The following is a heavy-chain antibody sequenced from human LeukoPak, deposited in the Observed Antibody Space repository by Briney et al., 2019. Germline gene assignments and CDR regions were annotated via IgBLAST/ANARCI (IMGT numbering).Heavy chain of an antibody. CDR2: ISSSSSII. J-gene: IGHJ4*02. CDR3: ATAPWDTSAYSFDY. Sequence: GGSLRLSCAASGFTFSSYSMNWVRQAPGKGLEWVSYISSSSSIIYYADSVKGRFTISRDNSKNTVHLQMNSLRAEDTAVYYCATAPWDTSAYSFDYWGQGTLVTVSS. D-gene: IGHD3-22*01. CDR1: GFTFSSYS. V-gene: IGHV3-48*01.